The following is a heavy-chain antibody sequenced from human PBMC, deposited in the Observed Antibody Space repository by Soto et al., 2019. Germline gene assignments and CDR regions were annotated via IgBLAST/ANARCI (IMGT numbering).Heavy chain of an antibody. CDR1: GFSLSTNRVG. CDR2: IYWDDDQ. D-gene: IGHD2-15*01. V-gene: IGHV2-5*02. J-gene: IGHJ5*02. CDR3: AHSYSCSGASCYFNLSCLDP. Sequence: QITLKESGPTLVKPTQTLTLTCTFSGFSLSTNRVGMGWIRQPPGKAVEWLAPIYWDDDQRYRPPLKSTLTPTKDTSKNQLVLTMTTMDALDTATYSCAHSYSCSGASCYFNLSCLDPWGQGTLVTFSS.